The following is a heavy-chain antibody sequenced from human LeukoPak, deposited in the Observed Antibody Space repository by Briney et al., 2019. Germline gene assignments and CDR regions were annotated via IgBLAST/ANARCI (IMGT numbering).Heavy chain of an antibody. CDR1: GFTFSSYA. CDR3: AKGIVGATRKINFFDY. CDR2: ISGSGGST. J-gene: IGHJ4*02. V-gene: IGHV3-23*01. Sequence: PTGGSLRLSCAASGFTFSSYAMSWVRQAPGKGLEWVSAISGSGGSTYYADSVKGRFTISRDNSKNTLYLRMNSLRAEDTAVYYCAKGIVGATRKINFFDYWGQGTLVTVSS. D-gene: IGHD1-26*01.